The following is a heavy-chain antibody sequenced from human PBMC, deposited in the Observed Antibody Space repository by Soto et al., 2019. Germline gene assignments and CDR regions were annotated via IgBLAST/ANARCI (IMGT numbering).Heavy chain of an antibody. Sequence: ASVKVSCKASGGTFSSYAINWVRQAPGQGLECMGGIIPIFGTGNYAQKFQGRVTITADESTSTAYMELSSLRSEDTAVYYCARDPTNYYDSSGYASPYGMDVWGQGTTVTVSS. D-gene: IGHD3-22*01. CDR2: IIPIFGTG. CDR1: GGTFSSYA. V-gene: IGHV1-69*13. J-gene: IGHJ6*02. CDR3: ARDPTNYYDSSGYASPYGMDV.